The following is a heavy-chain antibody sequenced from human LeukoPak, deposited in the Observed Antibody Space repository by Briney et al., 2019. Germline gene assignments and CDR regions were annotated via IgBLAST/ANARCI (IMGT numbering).Heavy chain of an antibody. J-gene: IGHJ4*02. CDR3: ARRGGLTYCYGSGSYPKYYFDY. D-gene: IGHD3-10*01. Sequence: SETLSLTCNVSGGSISSSSYYWGWIRQPPGKGLEWIGSFYYSGSTDYNPSLKSRVTISVDTSKNQFSLKLSSVTAADTAVYYCARRGGLTYCYGSGSYPKYYFDYWGQGTLVTVSS. V-gene: IGHV4-39*07. CDR1: GGSISSSSYY. CDR2: FYYSGST.